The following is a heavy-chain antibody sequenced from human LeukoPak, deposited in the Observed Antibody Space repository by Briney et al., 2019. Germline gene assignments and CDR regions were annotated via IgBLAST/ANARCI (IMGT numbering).Heavy chain of an antibody. CDR3: TYYRRDPTGFYYGMDV. J-gene: IGHJ6*02. CDR2: IKSKTDGETT. D-gene: IGHD3-22*01. CDR1: GFTFSKAW. V-gene: IGHV3-15*05. Sequence: PGGSLRLSCAVSGFTFSKAWMSWVRQAPGKGLEWVGRIKSKTDGETTDYAAPVKGRFTISRDDSKNTASLQMNSLKSEDTAVYYCTYYRRDPTGFYYGMDVWGQGTTVTVSS.